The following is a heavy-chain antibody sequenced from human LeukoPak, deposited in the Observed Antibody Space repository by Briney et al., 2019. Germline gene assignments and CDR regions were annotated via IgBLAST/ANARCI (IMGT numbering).Heavy chain of an antibody. CDR1: GGSISSGSYY. CDR3: ARGAVGATPALPYYYYYMDV. CDR2: IFTSGST. V-gene: IGHV4-61*02. J-gene: IGHJ6*03. D-gene: IGHD1-26*01. Sequence: SETLSLTCTVSGGSISSGSYYWSWIRQPAGKGLEWIGRIFTSGSTKYNPSLKSRVTISVDTSKNQFSLKLSSVTAADTAVYYCARGAVGATPALPYYYYYMDVWGKGTTVTVSS.